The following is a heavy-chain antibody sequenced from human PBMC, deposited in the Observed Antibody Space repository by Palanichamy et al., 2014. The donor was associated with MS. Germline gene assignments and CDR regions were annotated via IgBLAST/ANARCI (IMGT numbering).Heavy chain of an antibody. CDR2: VFPGDSDT. V-gene: IGHV5-51*01. D-gene: IGHD3-10*01. CDR1: GYSFSSYW. Sequence: EVQLVQSGAEVKKPGESLEISCKGSGYSFSSYWIGWVRQMPGKGLEWLGVVFPGDSDTRYSPSFQGQVTISADKSINTAYLQWSSLKASDTAIYYCARKREWFGKFLHAFDIWGQGTMVTVSS. J-gene: IGHJ3*02. CDR3: ARKREWFGKFLHAFDI.